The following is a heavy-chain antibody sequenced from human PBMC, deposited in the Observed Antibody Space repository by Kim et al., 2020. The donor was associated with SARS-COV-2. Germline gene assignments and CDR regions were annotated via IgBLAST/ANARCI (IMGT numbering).Heavy chain of an antibody. D-gene: IGHD3-10*01. CDR2: INTNTGNP. J-gene: IGHJ5*02. CDR1: GYTFTSYA. Sequence: ASVKVSCKASGYTFTSYAMNWVRQAPGQGLEWMGWINTNTGNPTYAQGFTGRFVFSLDTSVSTAYLQISSLKAEDTAVYYCARGGAELWFGESPGFDPWGQGTLVTVSS. CDR3: ARGGAELWFGESPGFDP. V-gene: IGHV7-4-1*02.